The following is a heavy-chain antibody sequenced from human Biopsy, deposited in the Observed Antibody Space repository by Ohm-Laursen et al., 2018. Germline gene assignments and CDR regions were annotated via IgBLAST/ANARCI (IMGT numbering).Heavy chain of an antibody. CDR1: GFTFSGYG. CDR2: IWYDGTDK. D-gene: IGHD3-10*01. J-gene: IGHJ6*03. Sequence: SLRLSCAASGFTFSGYGMHWVRQAPGKGLEWVAVIWYDGTDKFYADSVKGRFTISRDNSKNTLYLHMNSLRAADTAVYYCARDRYYGSENYFSHYNMDVWGQRTTVTVSS. V-gene: IGHV3-33*01. CDR3: ARDRYYGSENYFSHYNMDV.